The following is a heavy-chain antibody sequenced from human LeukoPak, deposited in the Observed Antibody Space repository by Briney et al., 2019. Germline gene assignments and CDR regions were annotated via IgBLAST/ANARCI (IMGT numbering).Heavy chain of an antibody. CDR2: MYYSGST. V-gene: IGHV4-61*01. Sequence: SETLSLTCTVSGGSISSGSYYWSWIRQPPGKGLEWIGYMYYSGSTSYNPSLKSRVTISVDTSKNQFSLKLSSATAADTAVYYCARDKSIPKLMTTVTTGVDYWGQGTLVTVSS. CDR1: GGSISSGSYY. D-gene: IGHD4-17*01. CDR3: ARDKSIPKLMTTVTTGVDY. J-gene: IGHJ4*02.